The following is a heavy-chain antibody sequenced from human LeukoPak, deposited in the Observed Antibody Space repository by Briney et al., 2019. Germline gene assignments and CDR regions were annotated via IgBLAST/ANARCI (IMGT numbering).Heavy chain of an antibody. Sequence: SETLSLTCAVYGGSFSGYYWSWIRQPPGKGLEWIGEINHSGSTNYNPSLKSRVTISVDTSKNQFSLKLSSVTAADTAVYYCARGEQQLVSLGMDVWGKGTTVTVSS. J-gene: IGHJ6*04. D-gene: IGHD6-13*01. V-gene: IGHV4-34*01. CDR3: ARGEQQLVSLGMDV. CDR1: GGSFSGYY. CDR2: INHSGST.